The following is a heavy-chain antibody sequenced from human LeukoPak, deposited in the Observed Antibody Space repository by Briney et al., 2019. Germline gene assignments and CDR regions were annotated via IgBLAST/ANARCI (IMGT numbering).Heavy chain of an antibody. CDR2: MYYNGST. V-gene: IGHV4-39*07. D-gene: IGHD5-12*01. CDR1: GGSISSTNYY. Sequence: SETLSLTCTVYGGSISSTNYYWGWIRQPPGKGLEWIGSMYYNGSTYYNPSLKSRVTISVDASNSQFSLKLRSVTAADTAVYYCANRGSDSGYDSAAPSWGQGTLVTVSS. J-gene: IGHJ5*02. CDR3: ANRGSDSGYDSAAPS.